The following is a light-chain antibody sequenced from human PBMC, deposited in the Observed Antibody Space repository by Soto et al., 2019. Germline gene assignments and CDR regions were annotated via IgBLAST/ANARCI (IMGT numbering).Light chain of an antibody. CDR3: ATWDDRMNGRL. J-gene: IGLJ2*01. CDR1: TANIGKNY. Sequence: QPVLTQPPSASGTPGQRVTISCSGNTANIGKNYVYWYQQLPGAAPKLLIYSDNQRPSGVPDRFSVSKSDTSASLAISGLRSEDEAVYYCATWDDRMNGRLFGGGTKVTVL. CDR2: SDN. V-gene: IGLV1-47*02.